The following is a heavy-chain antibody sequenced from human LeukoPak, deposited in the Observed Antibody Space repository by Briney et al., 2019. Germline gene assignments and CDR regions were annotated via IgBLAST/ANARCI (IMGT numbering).Heavy chain of an antibody. D-gene: IGHD6-19*01. CDR1: GGSISSNW. V-gene: IGHV4-4*02. Sequence: SETLSLTCTVSGGSISSNWWSWVRQPPGKRLEWIGEIYHSGSTNYNPSLKSRVTISVDKSKNQFSLKLSSVTAADTAVYYCARDLRGWSLHYYYGMDVWGQGTTVTVSS. CDR3: ARDLRGWSLHYYYGMDV. J-gene: IGHJ6*02. CDR2: IYHSGST.